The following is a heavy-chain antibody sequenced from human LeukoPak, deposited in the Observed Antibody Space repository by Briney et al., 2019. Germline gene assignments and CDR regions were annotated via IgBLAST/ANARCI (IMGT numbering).Heavy chain of an antibody. Sequence: PGGSLRLSCAASGFTFSSYNMNWVRQAPGKGLEWVSSISISSGYIYYADSVKGRFTISRDNAKNSLYLQMNSLRAEDTAVYYCAELGITMIGGVWGKGTTVTISS. D-gene: IGHD3-10*02. J-gene: IGHJ6*04. CDR1: GFTFSSYN. CDR2: ISISSGYI. V-gene: IGHV3-21*01. CDR3: AELGITMIGGV.